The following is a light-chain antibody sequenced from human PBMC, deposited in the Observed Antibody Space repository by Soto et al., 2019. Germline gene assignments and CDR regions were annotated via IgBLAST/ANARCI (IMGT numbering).Light chain of an antibody. CDR3: QQYNNWPPFT. CDR1: QSVSSN. J-gene: IGKJ3*01. V-gene: IGKV3-15*01. CDR2: GAS. Sequence: EIVMTQSPATLSVSPGERATLSCRASQSVSSNLAWYQHKPSQAPRLLIYGASTRATGIPARFSGSGSGTEFTLTISSLQSEDFAVYYCQQYNNWPPFTFGPGPKVDIK.